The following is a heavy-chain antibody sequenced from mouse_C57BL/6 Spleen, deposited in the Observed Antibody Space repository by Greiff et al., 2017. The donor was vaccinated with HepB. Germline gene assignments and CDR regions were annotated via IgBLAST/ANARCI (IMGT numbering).Heavy chain of an antibody. D-gene: IGHD1-1*01. Sequence: EVQLVESGGGLVKPGGSLKLSCAASGFTFSSYTMSWVRQTPEKRLEWVATISGGGGNPYYPDSVKGRFTISRDNAKNTLYLQMSSLRSEDTALYYCARHWYYGSSYGFDYWGQGTTLTVSS. J-gene: IGHJ2*01. CDR2: ISGGGGNP. V-gene: IGHV5-9*01. CDR1: GFTFSSYT. CDR3: ARHWYYGSSYGFDY.